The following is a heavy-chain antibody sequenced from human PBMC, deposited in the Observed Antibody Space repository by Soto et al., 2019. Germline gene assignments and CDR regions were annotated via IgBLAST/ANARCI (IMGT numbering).Heavy chain of an antibody. CDR2: ISGSGGST. CDR1: GFTCSSYA. J-gene: IGHJ6*02. Sequence: GGSLRLSCAASGFTCSSYAMSWVGQAPGKGLEWVSAISGSGGSTYYADSVKGRFTISRDNSKNTLYLQMNSLRAEDTAVYYCANAGYCSGGSCNYGMDVWGQGTTVTSP. CDR3: ANAGYCSGGSCNYGMDV. V-gene: IGHV3-23*01. D-gene: IGHD2-15*01.